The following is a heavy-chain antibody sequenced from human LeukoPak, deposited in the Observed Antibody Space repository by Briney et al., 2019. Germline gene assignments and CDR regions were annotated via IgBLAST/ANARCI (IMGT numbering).Heavy chain of an antibody. J-gene: IGHJ4*02. D-gene: IGHD6-13*01. CDR3: ARGIDHLPKLGY. Sequence: PSQTLSLTCIVSGGSISRGSYYWNWIRQPAGKGLEWMARIYNSGSTNYNPSLRSRLTFSVDLFQKQVFLQLTSVTAADTAIYYCARGIDHLPKLGYWGQGILVTVSA. CDR2: IYNSGST. V-gene: IGHV4-61*02. CDR1: GGSISRGSYY.